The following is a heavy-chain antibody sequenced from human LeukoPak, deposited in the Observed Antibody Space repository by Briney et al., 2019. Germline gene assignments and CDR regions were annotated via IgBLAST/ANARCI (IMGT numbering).Heavy chain of an antibody. J-gene: IGHJ5*02. Sequence: GGSLRLSCAASGFTFSTYAMAWVRQAPGKGLEWVSSISSTGDITYFADSVKGRFTISRDNSKNTLYLQLNSLRAEDTAVYYCARGSLFSPNWFDPWGQGTPVTVSS. CDR2: ISSTGDIT. V-gene: IGHV3-23*01. CDR3: ARGSLFSPNWFDP. CDR1: GFTFSTYA. D-gene: IGHD3-10*02.